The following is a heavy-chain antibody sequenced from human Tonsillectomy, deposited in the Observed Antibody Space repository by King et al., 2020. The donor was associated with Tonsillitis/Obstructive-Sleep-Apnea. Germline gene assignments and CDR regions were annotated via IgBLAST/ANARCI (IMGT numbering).Heavy chain of an antibody. V-gene: IGHV3-21*01. CDR3: VRVAWYSSGWFYYSYGMDG. CDR1: AFSFSSYS. CDR2: ISSSSIYI. J-gene: IGHJ6*02. Sequence: VQLVESGGGMVKPGGSMRLSCAASAFSFSSYSMNWVRQAPGKGLEWVSSISSSSIYIYYTDSVKGRFTISRDNAKNSLYLQMNSLRAEDTAVYYCVRVAWYSSGWFYYSYGMDGWGQGSTVTGSS. D-gene: IGHD6-19*01.